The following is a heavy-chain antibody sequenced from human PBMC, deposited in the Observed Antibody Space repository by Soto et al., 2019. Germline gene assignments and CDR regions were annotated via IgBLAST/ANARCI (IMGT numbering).Heavy chain of an antibody. Sequence: GESLKISCRGSGYTFTDYWIVWVRQMPGKGLEWMGVIYPGDSNTKYSPSFQGQVTLSADKSITTAYLQWNNLKASDTAVYYCARHQVAYSEPEFYYYGMDVWGQGSTVTVSS. D-gene: IGHD2-21*01. V-gene: IGHV5-51*01. CDR2: IYPGDSNT. J-gene: IGHJ6*02. CDR3: ARHQVAYSEPEFYYYGMDV. CDR1: GYTFTDYW.